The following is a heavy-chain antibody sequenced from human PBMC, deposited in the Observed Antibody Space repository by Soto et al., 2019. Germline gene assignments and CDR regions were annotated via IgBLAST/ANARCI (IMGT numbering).Heavy chain of an antibody. CDR3: ARGSGIVALPGELEDVNYDY. V-gene: IGHV4-34*01. CDR1: GQSFRGHS. Sequence: QVQLQQWAAGLVKPSETLSLSCAVYGQSFRGHSWAWIGQPPGRGLEWMGEINESGSKNYNPSLKSRVTISTDTSKNQFSLKLSSVSAADTAAYFCARGSGIVALPGELEDVNYDYWGQGTLVNVSS. J-gene: IGHJ4*02. D-gene: IGHD1-1*01. CDR2: INESGSK.